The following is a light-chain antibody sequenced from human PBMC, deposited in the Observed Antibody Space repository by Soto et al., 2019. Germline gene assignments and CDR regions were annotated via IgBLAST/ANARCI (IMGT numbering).Light chain of an antibody. CDR2: GAS. CDR1: QRISSN. V-gene: IGKV3-15*01. CDR3: QQYDKWPPLT. J-gene: IGKJ4*01. Sequence: EVVMTQSPATLSVSPGERATLSCRASQRISSNLDWYQQRPGQPPRLLIYGASTRATGIPARFSGSGSGTEFTLTISSLQPEDLAVYYCQQYDKWPPLTFGGGTKVQIE.